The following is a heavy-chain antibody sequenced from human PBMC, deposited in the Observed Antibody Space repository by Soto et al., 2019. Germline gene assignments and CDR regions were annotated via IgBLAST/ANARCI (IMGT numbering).Heavy chain of an antibody. CDR3: VTGIGNYYRVYFDY. Sequence: ASVKVSCKVSGYTLTELSMHWVRQAPGKGLEWMGGSDPEDGETTYAQKFLGRVTMTEDTASDTAYMELSRLSAEDTAVYYCVTGIGNYYRVYFDYWGRGTLVTVSS. J-gene: IGHJ4*02. V-gene: IGHV1-24*01. CDR1: GYTLTELS. CDR2: SDPEDGET. D-gene: IGHD1-26*01.